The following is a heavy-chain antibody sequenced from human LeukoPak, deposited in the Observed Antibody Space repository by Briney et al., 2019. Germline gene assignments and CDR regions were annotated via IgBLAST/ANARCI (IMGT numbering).Heavy chain of an antibody. J-gene: IGHJ4*02. D-gene: IGHD2-21*02. CDR2: INTVGTT. CDR1: GFTVSNNY. V-gene: IGHV3-66*01. Sequence: GGSLRLSCAASGFTVSNNYMGWVRQAPAKGLEWVSVINTVGTTYYADSVRGRFTISRDNSKNTLYLQMNSLRAEDTAVYYCAGSLAYCGGDCRLGDYWGQGTLVTVSS. CDR3: AGSLAYCGGDCRLGDY.